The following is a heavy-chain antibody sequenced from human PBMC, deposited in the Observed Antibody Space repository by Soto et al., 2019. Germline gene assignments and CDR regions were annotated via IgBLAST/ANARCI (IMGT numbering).Heavy chain of an antibody. CDR1: GFTFSSYA. CDR2: ISGSGGGT. D-gene: IGHD4-17*01. J-gene: IGHJ6*02. V-gene: IGHV3-23*01. CDR3: AKYYGDYGRYYYYYGMDV. Sequence: GGSLRLSCAASGFTFSSYAMSWVRQAPGKGLEWVSAISGSGGGTYYADSVKGRFTISRDNSKNTLYLQMNSLRAEDTAVYYCAKYYGDYGRYYYYYGMDVWGQGTTVTSP.